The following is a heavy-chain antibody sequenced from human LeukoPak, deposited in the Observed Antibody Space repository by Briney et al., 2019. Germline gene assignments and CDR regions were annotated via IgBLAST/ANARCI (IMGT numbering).Heavy chain of an antibody. D-gene: IGHD3-10*01. V-gene: IGHV5-51*01. CDR1: GSNFGNYW. Sequence: GASLEISCKGSGSNFGNYWIGGVRQLPGKGLEWMGIIHPGDSDTRYSPSFQGQVTISAEKSITTAYLQWSSLKASDTAMYYCARRGEGPIGGIGYWGQGTLVTVSS. CDR2: IHPGDSDT. J-gene: IGHJ4*02. CDR3: ARRGEGPIGGIGY.